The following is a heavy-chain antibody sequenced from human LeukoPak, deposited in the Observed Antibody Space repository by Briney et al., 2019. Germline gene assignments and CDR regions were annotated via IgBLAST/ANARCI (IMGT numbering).Heavy chain of an antibody. CDR1: GFTFSSYG. CDR3: ARDSCSSTSCNPDY. D-gene: IGHD2-2*01. V-gene: IGHV3-33*01. J-gene: IGHJ4*02. CDR2: IWYDGSNK. Sequence: GGSLRLSCAASGFTFSSYGVHWVRQAPGKGLEWVAVIWYDGSNKYYADSVKGRFTISRDNSKNTLYLQMNSLRAEDTAVYYCARDSCSSTSCNPDYWGQGTLVTVSS.